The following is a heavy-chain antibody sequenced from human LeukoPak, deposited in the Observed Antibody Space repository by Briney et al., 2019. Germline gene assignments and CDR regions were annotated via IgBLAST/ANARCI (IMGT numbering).Heavy chain of an antibody. CDR3: TRFGYCSSTRCYSDGFDP. J-gene: IGHJ5*02. Sequence: GGSLRLSCAASGFTFSNYAMHWVRQAPGKGLEWVALISYHGSDKYYADSVKGRFTISRDNSKNTLYLQMNSLRAEDTAMYYCTRFGYCSSTRCYSDGFDPWGQGTLVTVSS. CDR1: GFTFSNYA. V-gene: IGHV3-30*04. CDR2: ISYHGSDK. D-gene: IGHD2-2*03.